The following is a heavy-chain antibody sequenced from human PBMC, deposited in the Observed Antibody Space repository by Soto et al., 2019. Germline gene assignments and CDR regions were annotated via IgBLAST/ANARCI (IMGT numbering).Heavy chain of an antibody. V-gene: IGHV3-33*01. CDR1: GFDFSSHG. Sequence: QVQLVESGGGVVQPGRSLRLSCTVSGFDFSSHGYHWVRQAPGKGLEWVAVIWHDGSQKYYADSVKGRFTISRDDAKATLYLQMNSLRAEDTALYRCARDDGLTLLRYWGQGALVTVSP. J-gene: IGHJ4*02. CDR2: IWHDGSQK. D-gene: IGHD1-20*01. CDR3: ARDDGLTLLRY.